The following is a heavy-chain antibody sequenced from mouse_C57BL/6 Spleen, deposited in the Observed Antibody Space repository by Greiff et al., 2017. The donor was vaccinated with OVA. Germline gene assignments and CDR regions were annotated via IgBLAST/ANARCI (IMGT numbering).Heavy chain of an antibody. J-gene: IGHJ2*01. CDR3: TRWGLTPFDY. CDR1: GYTFTDYE. D-gene: IGHD4-1*01. CDR2: IDPETGGT. V-gene: IGHV1-15*01. Sequence: VKVVESGAELVRPGASVTLSCKASGYTFTDYEMHWVKQTPVHGLEWIGAIDPETGGTAYNQKFKGKAILTADKSSSTAYMELRSLTSEDSAVYYCTRWGLTPFDYWGQGTTLTVSS.